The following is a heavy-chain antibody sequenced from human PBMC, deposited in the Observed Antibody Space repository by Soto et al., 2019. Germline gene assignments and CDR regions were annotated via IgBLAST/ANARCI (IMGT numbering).Heavy chain of an antibody. V-gene: IGHV1-18*01. CDR2: ISAYSGDT. CDR1: GYRFTHYG. J-gene: IGHJ3*02. D-gene: IGHD2-2*01. CDR3: ARAGFLLVPTATVGTFDI. Sequence: QVQLVQSGAEVKKPGASVKVSCKASGYRFTHYGISWVRQAPGQGLEWMGRISAYSGDTNYAQKFQGRVSMTKDTSTSTAYMELRSLRSDDTAVYYCARAGFLLVPTATVGTFDIWGQGTMVTVSS.